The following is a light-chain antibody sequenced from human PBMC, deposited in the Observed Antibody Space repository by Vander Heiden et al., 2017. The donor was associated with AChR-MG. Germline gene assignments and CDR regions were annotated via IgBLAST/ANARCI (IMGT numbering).Light chain of an antibody. Sequence: SYELTQPPPVSVSPGQTARITCSAAVLSKQSGYWYQQRPGQAPVVVIFKDIERPSGISERFSGSRSGTTVTLTISGVQPEDEAAYYCQSADITGTSYVFGAGTKVTVL. CDR2: KDI. CDR3: QSADITGTSYV. CDR1: VLSKQS. V-gene: IGLV3-25*03. J-gene: IGLJ1*01.